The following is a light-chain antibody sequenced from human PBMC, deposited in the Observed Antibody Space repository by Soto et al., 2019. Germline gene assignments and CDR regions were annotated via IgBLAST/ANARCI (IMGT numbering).Light chain of an antibody. J-gene: IGLJ2*01. Sequence: QSVLTQPASVSGSPGQSITISCTGTSSDVGSYNLVSWYQHHPGKAPKFIIYEDNKRPSGVSNRFSGSKSGNTASLTISGLQAGDEADYYCCAFVRSNALLFGGGTKLTVL. V-gene: IGLV2-23*01. CDR2: EDN. CDR3: CAFVRSNALL. CDR1: SSDVGSYNL.